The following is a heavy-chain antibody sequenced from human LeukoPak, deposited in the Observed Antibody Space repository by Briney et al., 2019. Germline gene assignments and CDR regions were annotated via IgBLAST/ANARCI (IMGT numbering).Heavy chain of an antibody. CDR1: GGSISSSSYY. CDR2: IYHNGGT. V-gene: IGHV4-61*05. J-gene: IGHJ4*02. Sequence: SETLSLTCTVSGGSISSSSYYWGWIRQPPGKGLEWIGYIYHNGGTNYNPSLQSRLTISVDTSKNRFSLKLSSVTAADTAVYYCARHLRAVAGGRYFDYWGQGTQVTVSS. CDR3: ARHLRAVAGGRYFDY. D-gene: IGHD6-19*01.